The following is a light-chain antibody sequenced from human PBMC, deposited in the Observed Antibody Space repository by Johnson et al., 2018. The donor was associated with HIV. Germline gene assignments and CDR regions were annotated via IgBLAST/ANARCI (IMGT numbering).Light chain of an antibody. J-gene: IGLJ1*01. Sequence: QSVLTQPPSVSAAPGQKVTISCSGSSSNIGNNYVSWYQQLPGTAPKLLIYDNNKRPSGIADRFSGSKSGTSATLDITGLQTGDEADYYCGTWDSSLSAGFYVFGTGTKVTVL. V-gene: IGLV1-51*01. CDR1: SSNIGNNY. CDR2: DNN. CDR3: GTWDSSLSAGFYV.